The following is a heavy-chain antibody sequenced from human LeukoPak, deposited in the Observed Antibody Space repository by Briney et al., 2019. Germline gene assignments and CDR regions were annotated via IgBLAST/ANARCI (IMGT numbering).Heavy chain of an antibody. CDR3: ARVVVVPVSARWNYYYYYMDV. CDR1: GGSISSYY. CDR2: IYTSGST. V-gene: IGHV4-4*07. J-gene: IGHJ6*03. Sequence: PSETLSLTCTVSGGSISSYYWSWIRQPAGKGLEWIGRIYTSGSTNYNLSLKSRVTMSVDTSKNQFSLKLSSVTAADTAVYYCARVVVVPVSARWNYYYYYMDVWGKGTTVTVSS. D-gene: IGHD2-2*01.